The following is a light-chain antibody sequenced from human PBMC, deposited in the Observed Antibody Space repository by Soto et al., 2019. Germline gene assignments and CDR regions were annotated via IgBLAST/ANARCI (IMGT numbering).Light chain of an antibody. CDR1: QSISSTY. Sequence: ELVLTQSPGTLSLSPGEGATLSCRASQSISSTYLAWYQQKPGQAPRLLIYATSTRATGIPDRFIGSGSRTDFTLTISRLEPEDFAVYYCQQYGSFTFGPGTKVDFK. CDR3: QQYGSFT. CDR2: ATS. J-gene: IGKJ3*01. V-gene: IGKV3-20*01.